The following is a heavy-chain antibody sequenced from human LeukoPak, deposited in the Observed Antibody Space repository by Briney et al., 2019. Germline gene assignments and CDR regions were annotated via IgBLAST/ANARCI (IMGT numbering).Heavy chain of an antibody. D-gene: IGHD6-13*01. CDR3: ARHSSPRTFDY. Sequence: GGSPRLSCAASGFTFSSYTMNWVRQPPGKGLEWVSNIGTSSTTIYYADSVKGRFTISRDNAKNSLYLQMNSLRAEDTAVYYCARHSSPRTFDYWGQGTLVTVSS. V-gene: IGHV3-48*01. CDR2: IGTSSTTI. CDR1: GFTFSSYT. J-gene: IGHJ4*02.